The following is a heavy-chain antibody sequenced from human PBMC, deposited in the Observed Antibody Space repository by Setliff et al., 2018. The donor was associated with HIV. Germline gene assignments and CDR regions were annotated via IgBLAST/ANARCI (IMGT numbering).Heavy chain of an antibody. V-gene: IGHV4-59*01. CDR3: ARYRNDAFDV. J-gene: IGHJ3*01. CDR2: IYYSGTT. D-gene: IGHD3-16*02. Sequence: PSETLSLTCTVSGGSISSYHWGWIRQPPGKGLEWIGYIYYSGTTNYNSSLKSRVTISMATSKTQFSLQLSSVTAADTALYYCARYRNDAFDVWGQGTMVTVSS. CDR1: GGSISSYH.